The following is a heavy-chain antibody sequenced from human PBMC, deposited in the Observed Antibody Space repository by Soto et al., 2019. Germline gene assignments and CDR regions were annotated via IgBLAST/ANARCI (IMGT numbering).Heavy chain of an antibody. J-gene: IGHJ6*01. CDR3: SRVDYDYVWGSYPDHYYGMDV. Sequence: PSETLSLTCTVSGGSISSYYWSWIRQPPGKGLEWIGYIYYSATTNYNPSLKSRVTISVDTSKNQFSLKLSSVTAADTAVYFCSRVDYDYVWGSYPDHYYGMDVWGQGTRGT. CDR1: GGSISSYY. D-gene: IGHD3-16*02. V-gene: IGHV4-59*01. CDR2: IYYSATT.